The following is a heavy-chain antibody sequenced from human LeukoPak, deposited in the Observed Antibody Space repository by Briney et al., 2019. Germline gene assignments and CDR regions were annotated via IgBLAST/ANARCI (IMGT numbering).Heavy chain of an antibody. CDR1: GYTFTSYG. Sequence: GASVKVSCKASGYTFTSYGISWVRQAPGQGLEWMGWISAYNGNTNYAQKLQGRVTMTTDTSTSTAYMELRSLRSDDTAVYYCARDQPDSGSFAGFDYWGQGTLVTVSS. D-gene: IGHD1-26*01. J-gene: IGHJ4*02. CDR3: ARDQPDSGSFAGFDY. V-gene: IGHV1-18*01. CDR2: ISAYNGNT.